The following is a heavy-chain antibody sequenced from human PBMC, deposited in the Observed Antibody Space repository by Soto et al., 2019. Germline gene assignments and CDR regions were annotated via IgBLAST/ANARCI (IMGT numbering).Heavy chain of an antibody. D-gene: IGHD1-26*01. CDR1: GGSISSYY. CDR2: ISYSGST. CDR3: ARVVGATHFDY. V-gene: IGHV4-59*01. J-gene: IGHJ4*02. Sequence: SETLSLTCTVSGGSISSYYWSWRRQPPGEGLGWIGYISYSGSTNYNPSLKSRVTISVDTSKNQFSLKLSSVTAADTAVYYCARVVGATHFDYWGQGTLVTVSS.